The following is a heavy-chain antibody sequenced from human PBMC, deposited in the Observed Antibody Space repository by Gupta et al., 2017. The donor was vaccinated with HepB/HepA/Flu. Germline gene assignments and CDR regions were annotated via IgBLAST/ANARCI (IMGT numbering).Heavy chain of an antibody. D-gene: IGHD5-18*01. CDR3: ARHDKSGYNNGFHYFDY. Sequence: QLQLQESGPGLVKPSETLSLTCTVSGGSISSRTYYWGWIRQPPGKGLEWIGSIYYSGSTYFKPSLKSRVTISVDTSKNQCSRRLSSVTAAETAVDYCARHDKSGYNNGFHYFDYWGHGTLVTVSS. V-gene: IGHV4-39*01. CDR2: IYYSGST. J-gene: IGHJ4*01. CDR1: GGSISSRTYY.